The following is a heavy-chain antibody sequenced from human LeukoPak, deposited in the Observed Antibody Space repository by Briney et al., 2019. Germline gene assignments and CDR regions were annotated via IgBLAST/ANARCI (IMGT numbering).Heavy chain of an antibody. Sequence: GGSLRLSCAASGFTFSSYATSWVRQAPGKGLEWVSAISGSGGSTYYADSVKGRFTISRDNSKNTLYLQMNSLRAEDTAVYFCAKYNLGWYFDYWGQGILVTVSS. CDR1: GFTFSSYA. D-gene: IGHD6-19*01. V-gene: IGHV3-23*01. CDR2: ISGSGGST. CDR3: AKYNLGWYFDY. J-gene: IGHJ4*02.